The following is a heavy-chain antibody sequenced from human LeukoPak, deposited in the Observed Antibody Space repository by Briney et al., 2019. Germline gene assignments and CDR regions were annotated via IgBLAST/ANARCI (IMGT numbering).Heavy chain of an antibody. CDR1: GFTFSSYW. CDR2: INSDGSST. J-gene: IGHJ6*02. CDR3: AREGDSYYYGMDV. Sequence: PGGSLRLSCAASGFTFSSYWMHWVRQAPGKGLVWVSRINSDGSSTSYADSVKGRFTISRDNAKNTLYLQMNSLRAEDTAVYYCAREGDSYYYGMDVWGQGTTVIVSS. V-gene: IGHV3-74*01. D-gene: IGHD2-21*02.